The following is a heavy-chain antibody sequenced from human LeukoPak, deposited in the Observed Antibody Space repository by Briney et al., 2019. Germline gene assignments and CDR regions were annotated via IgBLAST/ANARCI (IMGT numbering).Heavy chain of an antibody. CDR1: GFTFDDYA. J-gene: IGHJ4*02. D-gene: IGHD6-19*01. CDR2: ISWNSGSI. V-gene: IGHV3-9*03. Sequence: GGSLRLSCAASGFTFDDYAMHWVRQAPGKGLEWVSGISWNSGSIGYADSVKGRFTISRDNAKNSLYLQMNSLRAEDMALYYCAAAVAGYFYYWGQGTLVTVSS. CDR3: AAAVAGYFYY.